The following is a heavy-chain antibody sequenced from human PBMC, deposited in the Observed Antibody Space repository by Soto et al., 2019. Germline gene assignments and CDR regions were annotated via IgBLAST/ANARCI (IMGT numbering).Heavy chain of an antibody. CDR3: ARERSGSGTLRYGMDV. V-gene: IGHV1-46*01. D-gene: IGHD3-10*01. Sequence: QVQLVQSGAEVKKPGASVKVSCKASGYTFTSYYMHWVRQAPGQGLEWMGIINPSGGSTSYAQKFQGRVTMTRETSTSTVYMELSSLRSEDTAVYYCARERSGSGTLRYGMDVWGQGTTVTVSS. J-gene: IGHJ6*02. CDR1: GYTFTSYY. CDR2: INPSGGST.